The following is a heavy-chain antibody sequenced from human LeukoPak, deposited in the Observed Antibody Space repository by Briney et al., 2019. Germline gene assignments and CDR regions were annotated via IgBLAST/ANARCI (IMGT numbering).Heavy chain of an antibody. CDR3: ARQGITIFGVVIINYYYMDV. CDR1: GYSISSGYY. D-gene: IGHD3-3*01. V-gene: IGHV4-38-2*01. J-gene: IGHJ6*03. CDR2: IYHSGST. Sequence: SETLSLTCAVSGYSISSGYYWGWIRQPPGKGWEWIGSIYHSGSTYYNPSLKSRVTISVDTSKNQFSLKLSSVTAADTAVYYCARQGITIFGVVIINYYYMDVWGKGTTVTVSS.